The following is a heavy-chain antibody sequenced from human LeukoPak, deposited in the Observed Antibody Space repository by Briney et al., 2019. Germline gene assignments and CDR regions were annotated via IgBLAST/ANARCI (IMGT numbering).Heavy chain of an antibody. D-gene: IGHD3-22*01. CDR2: IYYSGST. Sequence: PPETLSLTCTVSGGSISSGGYYWSWIRQHPGKGLEWIGYIYYSGSTYYNPSLKSRVTISVDTSKNQFSLKLSSVTAADTAVYYCAGVPNYYDSGGHYYYGMDVWGQGTTVTVS. CDR1: GGSISSGGYY. J-gene: IGHJ6*02. CDR3: AGVPNYYDSGGHYYYGMDV. V-gene: IGHV4-31*03.